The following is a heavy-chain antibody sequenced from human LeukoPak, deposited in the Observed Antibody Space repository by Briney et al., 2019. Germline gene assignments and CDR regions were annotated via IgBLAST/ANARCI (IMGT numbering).Heavy chain of an antibody. CDR3: ARDSGYSYGYALY. D-gene: IGHD5-18*01. Sequence: PGGSLRLSCAASGFTVSNNYMSWVRQAPGKGLEWVSVIYRDGSTYYADSVKGRFTISRDNSKNTPSLQMNSLRAEDTAVYYCARDSGYSYGYALYWGQGTLVTVSS. CDR1: GFTVSNNY. V-gene: IGHV3-53*01. CDR2: IYRDGST. J-gene: IGHJ4*02.